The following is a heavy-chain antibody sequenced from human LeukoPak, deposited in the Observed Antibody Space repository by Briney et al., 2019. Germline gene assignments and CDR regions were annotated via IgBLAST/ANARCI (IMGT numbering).Heavy chain of an antibody. CDR2: IYTSGST. J-gene: IGHJ4*02. V-gene: IGHV4-61*02. Sequence: SETLSLTCIVSGGSISSGIYYWSWIRQPAGKGLEWIGRIYTSGSTNYNPSLKSRVTISVDTSKNQFSLKLNSVTAADTAVYYCAKSGGYGLIDYWGQGTLVTVSS. CDR1: GGSISSGIYY. CDR3: AKSGGYGLIDY. D-gene: IGHD1-26*01.